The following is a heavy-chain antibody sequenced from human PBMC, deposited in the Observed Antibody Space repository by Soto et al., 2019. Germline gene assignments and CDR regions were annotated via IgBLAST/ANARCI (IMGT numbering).Heavy chain of an antibody. D-gene: IGHD3-3*01. J-gene: IGHJ6*02. CDR2: ISYEGSNK. Sequence: QVQLVESGGGVVQPGRSLRLSCAASGFTFSSYAMHWVRQAPGKGLEWVAVISYEGSNKYYADSVKGRFTISRDNSKNTLYLQMNSLRAEDTAVYYCARDEIRFSWAYGMDVCGQGTTVTVSS. V-gene: IGHV3-30-3*01. CDR1: GFTFSSYA. CDR3: ARDEIRFSWAYGMDV.